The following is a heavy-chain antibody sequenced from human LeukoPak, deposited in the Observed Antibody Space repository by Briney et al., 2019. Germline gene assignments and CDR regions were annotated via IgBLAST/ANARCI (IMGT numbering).Heavy chain of an antibody. J-gene: IGHJ4*02. V-gene: IGHV3-23*01. CDR2: LSVGGST. Sequence: GGSLRLSCAASDFTFSNYAMTWVRQAPGKGLEWVSSLSVGGSTSYADSVKGRFTVSRESSKNQLYLQMRSLRAEDPATYYCARVRRQILWICLDYWGQGTLVTVSS. CDR1: DFTFSNYA. CDR3: ARVRRQILWICLDY. D-gene: IGHD3-10*01.